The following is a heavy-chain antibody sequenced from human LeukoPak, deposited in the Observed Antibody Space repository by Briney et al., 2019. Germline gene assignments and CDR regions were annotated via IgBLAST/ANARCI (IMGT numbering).Heavy chain of an antibody. D-gene: IGHD4-17*01. CDR1: GGSISSSSYY. CDR2: IYYSGST. Sequence: SETLSLTCTVSGGSISSSSYYWGWIRQPPGKGLEWIGSIYYSGSTYYNPSLKSRVTISVDTSKNQFSLKLSSVTAADTAVYYRARDYGRNIPFDYWGQGTLVTVSS. CDR3: ARDYGRNIPFDY. V-gene: IGHV4-39*02. J-gene: IGHJ4*02.